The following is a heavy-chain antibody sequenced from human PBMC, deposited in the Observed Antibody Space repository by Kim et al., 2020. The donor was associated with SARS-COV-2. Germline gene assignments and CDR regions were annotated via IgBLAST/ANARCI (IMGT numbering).Heavy chain of an antibody. V-gene: IGHV4-39*01. J-gene: IGHJ4*02. CDR3: ASYSEREFLFDY. D-gene: IGHD3-10*01. CDR1: GGSISSSSYY. Sequence: SETLSLTCTVSGGSISSSSYYWGWIRQPPGKGLEWIGSIYYSGSTYYNPSLKSRVTISVDTSKNQFSLKLSSVTAADTAVYYCASYSEREFLFDYWGQGTLVTVSS. CDR2: IYYSGST.